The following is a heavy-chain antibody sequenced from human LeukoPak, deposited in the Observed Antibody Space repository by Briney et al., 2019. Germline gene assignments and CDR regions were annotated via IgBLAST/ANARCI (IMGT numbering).Heavy chain of an antibody. CDR1: GFNFNDYF. CDR3: AKDRGYFDWLLYFDY. CDR2: ISYDGSNK. D-gene: IGHD3-9*01. V-gene: IGHV3-30*18. J-gene: IGHJ4*02. Sequence: GGSLRLSCAASGFNFNDYFMSWVRQAPGKGLEWVAVISYDGSNKYYADSVKGRFTISRDNSKNTLYLQMNSLRAEDTAVYYCAKDRGYFDWLLYFDYWGQGTLVTVSS.